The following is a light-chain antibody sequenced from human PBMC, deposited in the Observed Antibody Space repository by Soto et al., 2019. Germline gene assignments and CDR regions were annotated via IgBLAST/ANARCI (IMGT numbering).Light chain of an antibody. CDR2: KIS. Sequence: IVMTQTPLSSAVTLGQPASISCRSSQSLEDSDGNSYLSWLHQRPGQPPRLLIYKISNRLSGVPDRFSGSVAGTVFTLRISRVEADDVGLYYCMQATHFPWTFGQGTRVEIK. V-gene: IGKV2-24*01. J-gene: IGKJ1*01. CDR1: QSLEDSDGNSY. CDR3: MQATHFPWT.